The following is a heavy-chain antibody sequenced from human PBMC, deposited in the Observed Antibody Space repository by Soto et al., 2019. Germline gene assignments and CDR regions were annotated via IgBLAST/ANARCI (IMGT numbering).Heavy chain of an antibody. D-gene: IGHD3-9*01. CDR3: ARVFWVYHDISTGQTYMAV. CDR1: GDTVNISG. Sequence: VGCKACGDTVNISGISWARQTTGQGLERMGWISAYNGNTNYAQKLQGRVTMTTDTSTSTAYMELRSLGSDDTAVYYCARVFWVYHDISTGQTYMAVRRHGTAVPVSS. V-gene: IGHV1-18*01. J-gene: IGHJ6*02. CDR2: ISAYNGNT.